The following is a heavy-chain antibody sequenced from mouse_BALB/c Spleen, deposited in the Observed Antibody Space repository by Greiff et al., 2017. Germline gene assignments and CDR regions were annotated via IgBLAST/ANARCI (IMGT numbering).Heavy chain of an antibody. CDR1: GFTFSSYA. V-gene: IGHV5-6-5*01. CDR2: ISSGGST. Sequence: EVKLMESGGGLVKPGGSLKLSCAASGFTFSSYAMSWVRQTPEKRLEWVASISSGGSTYYPDSVKGRFTISRDNARNILYLQMSSLRSEDTAMYYCARGSKGGYFDYWGQGTTLTVSS. D-gene: IGHD2-5*01. J-gene: IGHJ2*01. CDR3: ARGSKGGYFDY.